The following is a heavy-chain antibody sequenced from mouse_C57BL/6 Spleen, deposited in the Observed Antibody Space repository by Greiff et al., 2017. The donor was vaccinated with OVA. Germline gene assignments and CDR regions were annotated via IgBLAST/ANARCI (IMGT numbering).Heavy chain of an antibody. J-gene: IGHJ2*01. CDR3: AREGYGYEGYYFDY. D-gene: IGHD2-2*01. V-gene: IGHV1-55*01. CDR1: GYTFTSYW. Sequence: QVQLQQPGAELVKPGASVKMSCKASGYTFTSYWITWVKQRPGQGLEWIGDIYPGSGSTNYNEKFKSKATLTVDTSSSTAYMQLSSLTSEDSAVYYCAREGYGYEGYYFDYWGQGTTLTVSS. CDR2: IYPGSGST.